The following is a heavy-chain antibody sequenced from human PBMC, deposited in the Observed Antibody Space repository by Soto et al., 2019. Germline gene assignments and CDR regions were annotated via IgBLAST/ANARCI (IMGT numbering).Heavy chain of an antibody. CDR2: IKSKTDGGTT. CDR1: GFTFRNAW. D-gene: IGHD5-12*01. CDR3: TTDPSIAGSGYDPYYYYYYMDV. J-gene: IGHJ6*03. V-gene: IGHV3-15*01. Sequence: GGSLRLSCAASGFTFRNAWMSWVRQAPGKGLEWVGRIKSKTDGGTTDYAAPVKGRFTISRDDSKNTLYLQMNSLKTEDTAVYYCTTDPSIAGSGYDPYYYYYYMDVWGKGTTVTVSS.